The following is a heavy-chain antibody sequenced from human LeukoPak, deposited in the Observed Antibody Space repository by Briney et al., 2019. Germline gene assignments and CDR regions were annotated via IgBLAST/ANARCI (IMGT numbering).Heavy chain of an antibody. J-gene: IGHJ4*02. CDR2: IGSAGYT. V-gene: IGHV3-13*01. Sequence: AGGSLRLSCAVSGFTFDNNDMHWVRQTTGKGLEWVSAIGSAGYTYYYDSVMGRFTITRGNAKQTLFFQINSLRVEDTAVYHCVRQPDSARYGFDYWGRGTQVTVSS. CDR1: GFTFDNND. D-gene: IGHD1-14*01. CDR3: VRQPDSARYGFDY.